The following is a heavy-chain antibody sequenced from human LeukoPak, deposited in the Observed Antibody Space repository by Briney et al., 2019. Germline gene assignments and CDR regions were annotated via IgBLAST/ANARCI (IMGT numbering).Heavy chain of an antibody. J-gene: IGHJ4*02. V-gene: IGHV4-59*01. CDR2: IYHSGST. D-gene: IGHD6-6*01. CDR3: ARSTQASSTSFDS. Sequence: SETLSLTCTVSGGSISNYYWSWIRQPPGKGLEYIGFIYHSGSTNYNPSLKSRVTMSVDKSKNQCSLRLTSVTAADTAIYFCARSTQASSTSFDSWGQGTMAAVSS. CDR1: GGSISNYY.